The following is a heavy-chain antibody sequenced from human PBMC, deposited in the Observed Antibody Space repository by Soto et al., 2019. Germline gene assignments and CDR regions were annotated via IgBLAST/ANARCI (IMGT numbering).Heavy chain of an antibody. V-gene: IGHV1-8*01. Sequence: ASVKVSCKASGYTFTSYDINWVRQATGQGLEWMGWMNPNSGNTGYAQKFQGRVTMTRNTSISTAYMELSSLRSEDTAVYYCARGPQYYYYYGMDVWGQGTTVTVSS. CDR1: GYTFTSYD. CDR3: ARGPQYYYYYGMDV. J-gene: IGHJ6*02. CDR2: MNPNSGNT.